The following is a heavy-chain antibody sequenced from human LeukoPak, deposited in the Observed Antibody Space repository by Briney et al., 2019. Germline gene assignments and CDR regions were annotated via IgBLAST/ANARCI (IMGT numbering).Heavy chain of an antibody. J-gene: IGHJ5*02. D-gene: IGHD2-2*01. CDR3: ARGPAARRGWFDP. CDR1: GYTFTGYY. V-gene: IGHV1-2*06. Sequence: ASVKVSCKASGYTFTGYYMHWVRQAPGQGLEWMGRINPNSGGTNYAQKFQGRVTMTRDTSISTAYMELSRLRSDDTAVYYCARGPAARRGWFDPWGQGTLVTVSS. CDR2: INPNSGGT.